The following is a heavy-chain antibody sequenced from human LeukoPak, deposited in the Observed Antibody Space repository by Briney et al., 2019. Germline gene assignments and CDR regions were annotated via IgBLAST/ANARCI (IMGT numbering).Heavy chain of an antibody. V-gene: IGHV3-33*01. CDR3: AREYCTNGVCYSARWWIVGSIDY. J-gene: IGHJ4*02. Sequence: GRSLRLSCAASGFTFSSYGMHWVRQAPGKGLEWVAVIWYDGSNKYYADSVKGRFTISRDNSKNTLYLQMNSLRAEDTAVYYCAREYCTNGVCYSARWWIVGSIDYWGQGTLVTVSP. D-gene: IGHD2-8*01. CDR2: IWYDGSNK. CDR1: GFTFSSYG.